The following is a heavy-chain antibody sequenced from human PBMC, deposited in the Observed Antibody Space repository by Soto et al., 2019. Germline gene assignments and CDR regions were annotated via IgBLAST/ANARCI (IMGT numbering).Heavy chain of an antibody. CDR3: ARDDNPSYYYDSRGAFDI. V-gene: IGHV3-64*01. D-gene: IGHD3-22*01. J-gene: IGHJ3*02. CDR1: GFTFSSYA. Sequence: EVQLVESGGGLVQPGGSLRLSCAASGFTFSSYAMHWVRQAPGKGLEYVSAISSNGGSTYYANSVKGRFTISRDNSKNTLYLQMGSLRAEDMAVYYCARDDNPSYYYDSRGAFDIWGQGTMVTVSS. CDR2: ISSNGGST.